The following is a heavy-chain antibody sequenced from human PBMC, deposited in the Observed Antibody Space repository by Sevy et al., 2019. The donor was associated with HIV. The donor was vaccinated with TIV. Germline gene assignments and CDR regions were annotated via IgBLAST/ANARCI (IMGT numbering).Heavy chain of an antibody. CDR1: GFTFSIYW. D-gene: IGHD4-17*01. Sequence: GESLKISCAASGFTFSIYWMTWVRQAPGKGLEWVANIKQDGSEKYYVDSVKGRFTISRDNAKNSLYLQMNSLRADDTAVYYWARDWGDDFDDRRASYYYFYGMDVWGQGTTVTVSS. CDR2: IKQDGSEK. CDR3: ARDWGDDFDDRRASYYYFYGMDV. V-gene: IGHV3-7*01. J-gene: IGHJ6*02.